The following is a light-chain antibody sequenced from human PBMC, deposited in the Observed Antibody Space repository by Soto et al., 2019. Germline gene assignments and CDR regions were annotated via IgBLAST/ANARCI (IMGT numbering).Light chain of an antibody. Sequence: QSALTQPASVSGSPGQSITISCTGTNSDVGGYNYVSWYQQHPGKAPKLMIYDVSNRPSGVSNRFSGSKSGNTASLTISGLQAEDEADYYCSSYTSSSTLGGVFGGGTKLTVL. CDR2: DVS. J-gene: IGLJ2*01. CDR1: NSDVGGYNY. V-gene: IGLV2-14*01. CDR3: SSYTSSSTLGGV.